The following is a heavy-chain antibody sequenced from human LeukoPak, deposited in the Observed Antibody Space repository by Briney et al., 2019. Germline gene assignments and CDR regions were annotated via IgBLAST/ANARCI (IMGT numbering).Heavy chain of an antibody. CDR1: GGSISSYY. CDR3: ARDQYYYDSSGYLFDY. J-gene: IGHJ4*02. V-gene: IGHV4-4*07. D-gene: IGHD3-22*01. CDR2: IHTSGST. Sequence: PSETLSLTCTVSGGSISSYYWSWIRQPAGKGLEWIGRIHTSGSTNYNPSLKSRVTMSVDTSKNQFSLKLSSVTAAGTAVYYCARDQYYYDSSGYLFDYWGQGTLVTVSS.